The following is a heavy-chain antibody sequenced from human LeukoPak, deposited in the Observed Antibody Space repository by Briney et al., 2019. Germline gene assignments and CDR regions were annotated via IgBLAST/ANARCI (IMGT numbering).Heavy chain of an antibody. J-gene: IGHJ3*02. V-gene: IGHV4-61*02. CDR3: ARDAVVIDAFDI. Sequence: KSSEILSLTCTVSGGSISSGSYYWSWIRQPAGKGLEWIGRIYTSGSTNYNPSLKSRVTISVDTSKNQFSLKLSSVTAADTAVYYCARDAVVIDAFDIWGQGTMVTVSS. D-gene: IGHD3-22*01. CDR2: IYTSGST. CDR1: GGSISSGSYY.